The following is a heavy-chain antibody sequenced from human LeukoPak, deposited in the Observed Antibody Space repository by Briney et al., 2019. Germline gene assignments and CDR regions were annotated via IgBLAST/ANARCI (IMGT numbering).Heavy chain of an antibody. Sequence: ASLKLSCAASGYTFTGYYMYWVRQAPGQGREWLRWITTNSGGTNYAQRFPGRVTMATKTYISTTYIQLSRLRPDYPALYCCPPTLPPWSSSYDKTTLAALYSSGQATILTVSS. J-gene: IGHJ3*02. CDR1: GYTFTGYY. D-gene: IGHD2-2*01. V-gene: IGHV1-2*02. CDR3: PPTLPPWSSSYDKTTLAALYS. CDR2: ITTNSGGT.